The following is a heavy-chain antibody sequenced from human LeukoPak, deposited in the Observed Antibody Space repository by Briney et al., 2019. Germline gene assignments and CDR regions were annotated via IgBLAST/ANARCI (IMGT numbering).Heavy chain of an antibody. D-gene: IGHD3-22*01. V-gene: IGHV3-33*01. Sequence: PGRSLRLSCAASGFTFSSYGMHWVPQAPGKGLEWVAVIWYDGSNKYYADSVKGRFTISRDNSKNTLYLQMNSLRAEDTAVYYCARDDGNYYDSSGPDAFDIWGQGTMVTVSS. CDR3: ARDDGNYYDSSGPDAFDI. CDR2: IWYDGSNK. J-gene: IGHJ3*02. CDR1: GFTFSSYG.